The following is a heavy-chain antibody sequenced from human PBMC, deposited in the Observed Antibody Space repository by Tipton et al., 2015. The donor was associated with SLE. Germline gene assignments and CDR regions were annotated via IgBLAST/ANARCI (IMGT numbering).Heavy chain of an antibody. CDR3: ARGHVDVYNYNY. D-gene: IGHD5-24*01. V-gene: IGHV4-39*01. Sequence: TLSLTCTVSGGSISSSSYYWGWIRQPPGKGLEWIGSIYYSGSAYYNPSLKSRVTISVDTSKNQFSLKLSSVTAADTAVYYCARGHVDVYNYNYWGQGTLVTVSS. J-gene: IGHJ4*02. CDR1: GGSISSSSYY. CDR2: IYYSGSA.